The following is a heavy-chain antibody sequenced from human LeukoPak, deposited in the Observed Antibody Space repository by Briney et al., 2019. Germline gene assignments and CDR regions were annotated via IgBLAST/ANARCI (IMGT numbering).Heavy chain of an antibody. Sequence: PSETLSLTCVVSGDPISSGAYSWSWIRQPPGKGLEWIGYIFHTGSTSYNPSLKSRLTISVDNSKNQFSLRLSSVTAADTAVYYCARELWFANAPGSWLDPWGQGTLVTVSS. V-gene: IGHV4-30-2*01. CDR3: ARELWFANAPGSWLDP. CDR2: IFHTGST. D-gene: IGHD3-10*01. CDR1: GDPISSGAYS. J-gene: IGHJ5*02.